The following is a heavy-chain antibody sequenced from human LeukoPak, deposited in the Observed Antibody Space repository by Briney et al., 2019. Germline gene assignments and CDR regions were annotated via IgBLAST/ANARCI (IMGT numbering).Heavy chain of an antibody. CDR3: ARIEKWVYYFDY. CDR2: IYYSGST. CDR1: GGPISSSNYY. D-gene: IGHD2-8*01. Sequence: SETLSLTCTVSGGPISSSNYYWGWIRHPPGKGLEWIGSIYYSGSTYYNPSIKSRVTMSVDTSKNQFSLKLSSVAAADTAVYYCARIEKWVYYFDYWGQGTLVTVSS. V-gene: IGHV4-39*01. J-gene: IGHJ4*02.